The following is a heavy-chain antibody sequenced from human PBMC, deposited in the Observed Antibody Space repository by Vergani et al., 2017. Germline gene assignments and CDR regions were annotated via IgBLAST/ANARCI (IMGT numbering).Heavy chain of an antibody. CDR3: AQSPNYDFWSGYSGGWFDP. J-gene: IGHJ5*02. CDR2: ISGSGGST. Sequence: EVQLVESGGGLVQPGRSLRLSCAASGFTFDDYAMHWVRQAPGKGLEWVSAISGSGGSTYYADSVKGRFTISRDKSKNTLYLQMNSLRAEDTAVYYCAQSPNYDFWSGYSGGWFDPWGQGTLVTVSS. CDR1: GFTFDDYA. V-gene: IGHV3-23*04. D-gene: IGHD3-3*01.